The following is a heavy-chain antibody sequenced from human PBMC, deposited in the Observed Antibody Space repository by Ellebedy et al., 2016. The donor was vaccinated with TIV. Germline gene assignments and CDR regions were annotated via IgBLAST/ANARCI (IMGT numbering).Heavy chain of an antibody. V-gene: IGHV4-38-2*02. CDR1: GYSISSGYY. D-gene: IGHD1-1*01. Sequence: SETLSLTCTVSGYSISSGYYWGWIRPPPGTGLEWIGSIYHSGSTYYNPSLKSRVSISRDTSKNQFSLKLSSVTAADTAVYYCARGPVLYNFDAFDIWGQGTMVTVSS. CDR2: IYHSGST. CDR3: ARGPVLYNFDAFDI. J-gene: IGHJ3*02.